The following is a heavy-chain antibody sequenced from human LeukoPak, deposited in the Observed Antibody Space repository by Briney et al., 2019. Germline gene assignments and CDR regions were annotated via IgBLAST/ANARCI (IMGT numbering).Heavy chain of an antibody. CDR2: IYSSDTT. J-gene: IGHJ4*02. CDR3: ARDLHYAFDI. D-gene: IGHD3-3*01. CDR1: GFTFSGYA. Sequence: GGSLRLSCAASGFTFSGYAMNWVRQAPGKGLEWVSHIYSSDTTYADSVEGRFTISRDNAKNSLYLQMNSLRDEDTAVYYCARDLHYAFDIWGQGTLVTVSS. V-gene: IGHV3-48*02.